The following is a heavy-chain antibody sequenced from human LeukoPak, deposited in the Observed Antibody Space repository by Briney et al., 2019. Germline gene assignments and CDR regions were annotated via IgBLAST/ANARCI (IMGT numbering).Heavy chain of an antibody. V-gene: IGHV4-39*07. CDR2: IYYSGST. D-gene: IGHD2-15*01. CDR1: GGSISSSSYY. J-gene: IGHJ4*02. CDR3: ARVKSTRRLVVPYLGYFDY. Sequence: SETLSLTCTVSGGSISSSSYYWGWIRQPPGKGLEWIGSIYYSGSTYYNPSLKSRVTISVDTSKNQFSLKLSSVTAADTAVYYCARVKSTRRLVVPYLGYFDYWGQGTLVTVSS.